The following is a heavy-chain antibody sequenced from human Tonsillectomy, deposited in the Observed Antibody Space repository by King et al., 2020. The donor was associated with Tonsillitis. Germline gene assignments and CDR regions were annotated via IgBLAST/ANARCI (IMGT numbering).Heavy chain of an antibody. V-gene: IGHV4-59*01. D-gene: IGHD1-14*01. CDR2: VYYSGST. CDR1: GDSISSYY. Sequence: QLQESGPGLVKPSETLSLTCTVSGDSISSYYWNWIRQFPGKGLEWIGFVYYSGSTNYNPSLKSRVTISVDTSKNQFSLNLSFVTAADTAVYYCARTGGLYWYFDLWGRGTLVTVSS. J-gene: IGHJ2*01. CDR3: ARTGGLYWYFDL.